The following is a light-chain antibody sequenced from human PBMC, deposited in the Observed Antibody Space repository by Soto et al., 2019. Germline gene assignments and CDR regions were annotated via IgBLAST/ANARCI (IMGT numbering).Light chain of an antibody. J-gene: IGKJ4*01. V-gene: IGKV3-20*01. CDR1: QSVSSSY. Sequence: EIVLTQYPGTLSLSPGERATLSCRASQSVSSSYLAWYQQKPGQAPRLLIYGASSRATGIPDRFSGSGSGTDFTRTISRLEPEDSAVYYCQHYGSLVLTFGGGTKVEIK. CDR3: QHYGSLVLT. CDR2: GAS.